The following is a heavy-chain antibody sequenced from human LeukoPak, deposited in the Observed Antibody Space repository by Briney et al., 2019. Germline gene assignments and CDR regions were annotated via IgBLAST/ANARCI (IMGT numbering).Heavy chain of an antibody. V-gene: IGHV1-18*01. J-gene: IGHJ4*02. Sequence: ASVKVSCTASGYTFTSYGISWVRPAPGQGLAWMGWISAYNGNTNYAQKLQGRVTMTTDTSTSTAYMELRSLRSDDTAVYYCARDREELLWFRELLEPPDYWGQGTLVTVSS. CDR3: ARDREELLWFRELLEPPDY. CDR1: GYTFTSYG. D-gene: IGHD3-10*01. CDR2: ISAYNGNT.